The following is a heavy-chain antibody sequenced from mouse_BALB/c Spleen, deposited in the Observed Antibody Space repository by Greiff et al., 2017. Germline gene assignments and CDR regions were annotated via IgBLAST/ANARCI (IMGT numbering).Heavy chain of an antibody. CDR2: IRLKSNNYAT. CDR3: TRGGFDY. CDR1: GFTFSNYW. Sequence: EVKVEESGGGLVQPGGSMKLSCVASGFTFSNYWMNWVRQSPEKGLEWVAEIRLKSNNYATNYAESVKGRFTISRDDSNSSVYLQMNNLRAADTGSNYCTRGGFDYWGQGTLVTVSA. V-gene: IGHV6-6*02. J-gene: IGHJ3*01.